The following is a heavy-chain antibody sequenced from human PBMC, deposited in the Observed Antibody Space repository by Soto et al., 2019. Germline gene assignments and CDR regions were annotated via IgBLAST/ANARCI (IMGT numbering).Heavy chain of an antibody. J-gene: IGHJ4*02. CDR1: GFTFGDYG. V-gene: IGHV3-49*03. Sequence: EVQLVESGGGLEQPGRSLRLACTASGFTFGDYGVSWIRQAPGKGLEWVGFIRTNVFGATTKYAASVKDRFIISRDDSKGIAYLQMNSLRTEDTGVYYCGRGGAWDVSDFWCQGTLVTVSS. D-gene: IGHD1-26*01. CDR3: GRGGAWDVSDF. CDR2: IRTNVFGATT.